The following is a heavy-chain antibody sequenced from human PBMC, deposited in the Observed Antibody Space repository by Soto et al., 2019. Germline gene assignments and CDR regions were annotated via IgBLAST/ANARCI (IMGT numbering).Heavy chain of an antibody. CDR2: INPNSGGT. CDR1: GYTFTGYY. Sequence: GASVKVSCKASGYTFTGYYMHWVRQAPGQGLEWMGWINPNSGGTNYAQKFQGRVTMTRDTSISTAYMELSRLRSDDTAVYYCARWAVVPAAKYHFDYWGQGTLVTVSS. V-gene: IGHV1-2*02. D-gene: IGHD2-2*01. J-gene: IGHJ4*02. CDR3: ARWAVVPAAKYHFDY.